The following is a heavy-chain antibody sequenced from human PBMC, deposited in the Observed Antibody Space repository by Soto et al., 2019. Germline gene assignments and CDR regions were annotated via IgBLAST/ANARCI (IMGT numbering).Heavy chain of an antibody. J-gene: IGHJ5*02. CDR2: INPAGTIT. CDR1: GFPFSHYW. D-gene: IGHD3-16*01. Sequence: MQMVESGGGSVQPGGSLRLSCAASGFPFSHYWMHWVRQTPGKGLVWVSRINPAGTITNYADSVEGRFTISRDNADRRLFLPMKRLSGQDTAIFLCTSETFGLRDTWGQGTLVTVSS. CDR3: TSETFGLRDT. V-gene: IGHV3-74*01.